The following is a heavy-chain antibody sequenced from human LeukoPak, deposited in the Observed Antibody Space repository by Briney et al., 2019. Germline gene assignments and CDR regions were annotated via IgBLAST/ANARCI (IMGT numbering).Heavy chain of an antibody. Sequence: ASVKVSCKASGYTFTSYYMHWVRQAPGQGLERMGIINPSGGSTSYAQKFQGRVTMTRDTSTSTVYMELSSLRSEDTAVYYCARSVAAARGWYNWFDPWGQGTLVTVSS. J-gene: IGHJ5*02. D-gene: IGHD2-15*01. CDR3: ARSVAAARGWYNWFDP. CDR2: INPSGGST. V-gene: IGHV1-46*01. CDR1: GYTFTSYY.